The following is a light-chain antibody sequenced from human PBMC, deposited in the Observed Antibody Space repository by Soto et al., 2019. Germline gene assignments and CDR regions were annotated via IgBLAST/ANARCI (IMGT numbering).Light chain of an antibody. CDR3: QQYGSSPT. Sequence: EIVLTQSPGTLSLSPGERATLSCRASQSVSSSYLAWYQQKPGQAPRLLIYGASYRATGIPDRFSGSGSGTEFTLTISRLEPEDFAVYYCQQYGSSPTFGQGTKVDIK. J-gene: IGKJ1*01. CDR1: QSVSSSY. V-gene: IGKV3-20*01. CDR2: GAS.